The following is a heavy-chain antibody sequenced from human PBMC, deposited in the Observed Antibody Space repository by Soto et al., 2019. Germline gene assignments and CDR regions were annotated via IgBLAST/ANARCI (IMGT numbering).Heavy chain of an antibody. D-gene: IGHD3-10*01. J-gene: IGHJ4*02. CDR3: AAEGSITMVRGAPGY. Sequence: QLQLQESGPGLVKPSETLSLTCTVSGGSISSSSYYWGWIRQPPGKGLEWIGSIYYSGSTYYNPSLKSRVTISVDTSKNQFSLKLSSVTAADTAVYYCAAEGSITMVRGAPGYWGQGTLVTVSS. CDR2: IYYSGST. CDR1: GGSISSSSYY. V-gene: IGHV4-39*01.